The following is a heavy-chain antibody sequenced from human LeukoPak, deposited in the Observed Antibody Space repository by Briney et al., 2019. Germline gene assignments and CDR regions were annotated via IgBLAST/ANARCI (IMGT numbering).Heavy chain of an antibody. Sequence: SATLSLTCTVSGGSISSYYWSWIRQPPGKGLEWLGYIYYSGSTNYNPSLKSRVTISVDTSKNQFSLKLSSVTAADTAVYHCASTKRRDGYNYFDYWGQGTLVTVSS. CDR2: IYYSGST. CDR1: GGSISSYY. D-gene: IGHD5-24*01. V-gene: IGHV4-59*08. J-gene: IGHJ4*02. CDR3: ASTKRRDGYNYFDY.